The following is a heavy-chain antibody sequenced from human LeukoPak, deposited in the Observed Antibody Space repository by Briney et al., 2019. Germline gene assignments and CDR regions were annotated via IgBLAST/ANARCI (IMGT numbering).Heavy chain of an antibody. CDR2: IYYSGST. V-gene: IGHV4-39*02. CDR3: AREYGIDI. CDR1: GGSISSSSYY. J-gene: IGHJ6*02. Sequence: SETLSLTCTVSGGSISSSSYYWGWIRQPPGKGLEWIGSIYYSGSTYYNPSLKSRVTISVDTSKNQFSLKLSSVTAADTAVYYCAREYGIDIWGQGTTVTVSS.